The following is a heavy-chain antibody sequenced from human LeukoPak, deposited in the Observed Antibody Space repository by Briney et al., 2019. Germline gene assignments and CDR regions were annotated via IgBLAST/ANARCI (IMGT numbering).Heavy chain of an antibody. CDR1: GFNFNTIS. CDR3: TRDLPVPSLVRGIIIYGLIDY. J-gene: IGHJ4*02. CDR2: ISPDGDTI. D-gene: IGHD3-10*01. V-gene: IGHV3-21*01. Sequence: GGSLRLSREASGFNFNTISMNWVRQAPGKGLEWVSSISPDGDTIYHADSVKGRFTTSRDNAERSLYLQMNSLRAEDTALYYCTRDLPVPSLVRGIIIYGLIDYWGQGTLVTVSS.